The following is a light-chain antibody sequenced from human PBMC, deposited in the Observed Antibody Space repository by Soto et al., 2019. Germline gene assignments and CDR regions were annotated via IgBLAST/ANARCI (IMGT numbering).Light chain of an antibody. CDR1: QTISSW. J-gene: IGKJ4*01. CDR2: AAS. V-gene: IGKV1-27*01. CDR3: HRYNSVPLT. Sequence: DFQMTQSPSTLSASVGDRVTITCRASQTISSWLAWYQQKPGDVPKLLIYAASTVQSGGPSRFSGSGSGTDFTLTISGLQPEDVATYFCHRYNSVPLTFGGGTKVDIK.